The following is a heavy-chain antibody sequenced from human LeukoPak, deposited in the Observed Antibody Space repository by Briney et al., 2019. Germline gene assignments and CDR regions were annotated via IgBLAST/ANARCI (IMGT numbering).Heavy chain of an antibody. D-gene: IGHD3-9*01. CDR3: ASGYDILTGSGDY. Sequence: KPGGSLRLSCAASGFTFSDYYMSWLRQAPGKGLEWVSYISSSGSTIYYADSVKGRSTISRDNAKNSLYLQMNSLRAEDTAVYYCASGYDILTGSGDYWGQGTLVTVSS. CDR2: ISSSGSTI. CDR1: GFTFSDYY. J-gene: IGHJ4*02. V-gene: IGHV3-11*01.